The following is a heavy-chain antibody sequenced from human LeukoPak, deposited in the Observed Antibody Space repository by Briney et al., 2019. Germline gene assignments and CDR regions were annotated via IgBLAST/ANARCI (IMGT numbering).Heavy chain of an antibody. CDR2: IWYDGSNK. V-gene: IGHV3-33*01. D-gene: IGHD6-13*01. CDR1: GFTFSSYG. CDR3: ARGFSSSWYAVGY. J-gene: IGHJ4*02. Sequence: GGSLRLSCAASGFTFSSYGMHWVRQAPGKGLEWVAVIWYDGSNKYYADSVKGRFTISRDNSKNTLYLQMNSLRAEGTAVYYCARGFSSSWYAVGYWGQGTLVTVSS.